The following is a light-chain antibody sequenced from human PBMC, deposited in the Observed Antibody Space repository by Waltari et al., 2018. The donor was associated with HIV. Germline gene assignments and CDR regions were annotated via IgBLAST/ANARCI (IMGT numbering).Light chain of an antibody. Sequence: QSALTQPASVSGSPGQSITISCTGTSSDVGFSNLVSWYQQHPGKAPKLMIYEVSKRPSGVPDRFSGSKSGNTASLTVSGLQAEDEADYYCSSYAGSNNVVFGGGTKLTVL. CDR1: SSDVGFSNL. CDR2: EVS. V-gene: IGLV2-8*01. CDR3: SSYAGSNNVV. J-gene: IGLJ2*01.